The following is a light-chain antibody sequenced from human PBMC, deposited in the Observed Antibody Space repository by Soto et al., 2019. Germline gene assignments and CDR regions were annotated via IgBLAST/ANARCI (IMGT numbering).Light chain of an antibody. J-gene: IGKJ1*01. V-gene: IGKV1-5*01. Sequence: DIQMTQSPSTLSASVGDRVTITCRASQSISSWLAWYQQKPGKAPKLLIYDASSLESGVPSRFSGSGSGTEFTLTTISLQPDDFATYYCQQYNNYSTWTFGQGTKVEIK. CDR3: QQYNNYSTWT. CDR1: QSISSW. CDR2: DAS.